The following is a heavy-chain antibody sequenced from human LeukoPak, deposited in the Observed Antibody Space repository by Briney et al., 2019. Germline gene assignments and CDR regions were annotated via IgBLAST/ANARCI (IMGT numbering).Heavy chain of an antibody. V-gene: IGHV2-5*02. CDR3: AHSNDYIRATGSFDP. CDR2: IFGDDDK. J-gene: IGHJ5*02. CDR1: GFSLSTRGVS. D-gene: IGHD4-11*01. Sequence: SGPTLVKPTQTLTLTCTFSGFSLSTRGVSVGWIRQPPGKALESLAPIFGDDDKRYSPSLKSRLTITKDTSKNQVVLTMTNMDPVDTATYYCAHSNDYIRATGSFDPWGQGTLVTVSS.